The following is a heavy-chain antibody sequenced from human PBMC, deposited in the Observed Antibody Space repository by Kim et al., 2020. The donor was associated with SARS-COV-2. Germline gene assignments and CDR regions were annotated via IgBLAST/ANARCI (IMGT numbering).Heavy chain of an antibody. CDR3: VAESPSGNEPHYFDY. J-gene: IGHJ4*02. CDR1: GFTVSSFY. Sequence: GGSLRLSCAGSGFTVSSFYISWVRQTPGKGLEWVSVIYRGERIYYADSVKGRFTISRDNSKNSVHLQMNSLRVEDTAVYYCVAESPSGNEPHYFDYWGQGTLVTVSS. CDR2: IYRGERI. V-gene: IGHV3-53*01. D-gene: IGHD5-12*01.